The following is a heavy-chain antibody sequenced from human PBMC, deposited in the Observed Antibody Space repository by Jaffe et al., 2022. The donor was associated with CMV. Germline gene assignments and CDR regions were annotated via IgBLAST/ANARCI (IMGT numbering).Heavy chain of an antibody. CDR1: GGTFNNYA. CDR3: ASGCRDCIPYYYYGMDV. V-gene: IGHV1-69*01. CDR2: IIPLFGTA. J-gene: IGHJ6*02. Sequence: QVQLVQSGAEVKKPGSSVKVSCKASGGTFNNYAISWVRQAPGQGLEWMGGIIPLFGTANYAQKFQGRVTITADESTRTAYMELSSLRSEDTAVYYCASGCRDCIPYYYYGMDVWGQGTTVTVSS. D-gene: IGHD5-12*01.